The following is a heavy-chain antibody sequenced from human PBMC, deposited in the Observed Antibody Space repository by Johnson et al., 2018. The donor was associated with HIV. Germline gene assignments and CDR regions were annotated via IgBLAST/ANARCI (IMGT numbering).Heavy chain of an antibody. D-gene: IGHD3-22*01. Sequence: VQLVESGGGLIQPGGSLRLSCAASGFSVSSNYMNWVRQAPGKGLEWVSLLYSTGNTVYAASVKGRFTVSRDNSKNTVYLQMSSLTAEDTAVYYCVRDGRHSSGSWAFDIWGPGTMVAVSS. V-gene: IGHV3-53*01. CDR2: LYSTGNT. CDR3: VRDGRHSSGSWAFDI. J-gene: IGHJ3*02. CDR1: GFSVSSNY.